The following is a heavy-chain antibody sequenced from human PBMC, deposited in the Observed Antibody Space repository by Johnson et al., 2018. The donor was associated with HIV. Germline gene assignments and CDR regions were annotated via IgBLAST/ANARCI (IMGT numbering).Heavy chain of an antibody. CDR1: GFTFSSYG. CDR2: IRYDGSNK. D-gene: IGHD1-26*01. Sequence: QVQLVESGGGVVQPGGSLRLSCAASGFTFSSYGMHWVRQAPGKGLEWVAFIRYDGSNKYYADSVKGRFTISRDNSKNTLHLQMNSLRGEDTAVYYCAKGRIVGARQSAFDIWGQGTMVTVSS. J-gene: IGHJ3*02. CDR3: AKGRIVGARQSAFDI. V-gene: IGHV3-30*02.